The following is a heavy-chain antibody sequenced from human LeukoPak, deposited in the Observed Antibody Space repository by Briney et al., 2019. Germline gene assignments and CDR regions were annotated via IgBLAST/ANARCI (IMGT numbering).Heavy chain of an antibody. D-gene: IGHD3-22*01. J-gene: IGHJ4*02. CDR3: ARADKAHYDSSGYYAFDY. CDR2: IGTAGDT. Sequence: GGSLRLSCAASGFTFSRYDFHWVRQAPGKGLEWVSAIGTAGDTYYQGSVKGRLTISRENAKNSLYLQINSLRAGDTAVYYCARADKAHYDSSGYYAFDYWGQGTLVTVSS. V-gene: IGHV3-13*01. CDR1: GFTFSRYD.